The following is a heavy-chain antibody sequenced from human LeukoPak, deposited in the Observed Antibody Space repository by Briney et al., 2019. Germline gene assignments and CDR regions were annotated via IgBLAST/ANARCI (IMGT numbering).Heavy chain of an antibody. J-gene: IGHJ4*02. CDR3: ARDSADYYDSSGYYYFDY. D-gene: IGHD3-22*01. Sequence: GGSLRLSCAASGFTFSSYSMNWVRQAPGKGLEWVSYISSSSSTIYYADSVKGRFTISRDNSKNTLYLQMNSLRAEDTAAYYCARDSADYYDSSGYYYFDYWGQGTLVTVSS. CDR1: GFTFSSYS. V-gene: IGHV3-48*01. CDR2: ISSSSSTI.